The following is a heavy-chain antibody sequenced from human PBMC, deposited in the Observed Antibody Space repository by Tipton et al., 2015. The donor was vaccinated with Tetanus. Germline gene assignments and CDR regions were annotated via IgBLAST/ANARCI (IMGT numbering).Heavy chain of an antibody. J-gene: IGHJ4*02. Sequence: TLSLTCTVFGGSVSSGSYYWAWIRQPPGKGLEYIGYILYGGSTHYNPSLKSRVTVSADPSENQFSLNLSSVTAADTAVYYCARIHDFWSGYFDFWGQGTLVTVTS. D-gene: IGHD3-3*01. CDR3: ARIHDFWSGYFDF. V-gene: IGHV4-61*01. CDR1: GGSVSSGSYY. CDR2: ILYGGST.